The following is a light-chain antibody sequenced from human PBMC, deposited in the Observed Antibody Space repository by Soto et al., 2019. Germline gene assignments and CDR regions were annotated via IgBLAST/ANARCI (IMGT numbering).Light chain of an antibody. CDR1: QSISGY. J-gene: IGKJ4*01. V-gene: IGKV1-39*01. CDR2: GAS. CDR3: QTSLTTLLT. Sequence: DIQMTQSPSSLSASVGDRVTITCRASQSISGYLNWYQHKAGKAPKVLISGASTLHNGVPSRFSGRGAGTDFTLTISSLQPEDVATYYCQTSLTTLLTFGGGTRVEI.